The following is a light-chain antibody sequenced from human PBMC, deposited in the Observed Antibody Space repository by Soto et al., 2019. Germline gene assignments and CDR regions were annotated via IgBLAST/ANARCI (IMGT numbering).Light chain of an antibody. J-gene: IGLJ2*01. CDR3: SSYRKTTFPHVV. Sequence: QSALPQPASVSGSPGQSITISCTGTSSDIGADDFVSWYQHHPDKTPKLIIFEVTYRPTGISHRFSASKSGNTASLTISGLEAEDEAFYYCSSYRKTTFPHVVFGGGTKLTVL. CDR1: SSDIGADDF. V-gene: IGLV2-14*01. CDR2: EVT.